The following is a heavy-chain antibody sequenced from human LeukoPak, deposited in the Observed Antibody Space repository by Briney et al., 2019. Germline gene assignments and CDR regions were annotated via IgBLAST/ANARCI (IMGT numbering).Heavy chain of an antibody. J-gene: IGHJ4*02. CDR1: GFTFSSYG. Sequence: GGTLRLSCAASGFTFSSYGMSWVRQAPGKVLEGVSSISSSGGNTYYAGSVKGRFTISRDNSKNTLYLQMNSLRSEDTAVYYCAKDRLSRYFDWSHTLDYWGQGTLVTVSS. CDR3: AKDRLSRYFDWSHTLDY. CDR2: ISSSGGNT. D-gene: IGHD3-9*01. V-gene: IGHV3-23*01.